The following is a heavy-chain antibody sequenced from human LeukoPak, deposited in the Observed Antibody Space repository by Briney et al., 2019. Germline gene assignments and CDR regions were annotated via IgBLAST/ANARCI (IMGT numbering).Heavy chain of an antibody. Sequence: PGGSLRLSCAASGFTFDDYAMHWVRQAPGKGLEWVSGISWNSGCIGYADSVKGRFTISRDNARNSLYLQMSSLRVDDTAVYYCARDIVWLQMEYWGQGTLVSVSS. CDR3: ARDIVWLQMEY. CDR1: GFTFDDYA. CDR2: ISWNSGCI. D-gene: IGHD5-24*01. J-gene: IGHJ4*02. V-gene: IGHV3-9*01.